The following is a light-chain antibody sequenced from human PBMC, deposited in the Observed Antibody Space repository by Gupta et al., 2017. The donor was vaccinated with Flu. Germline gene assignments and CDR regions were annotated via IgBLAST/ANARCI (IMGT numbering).Light chain of an antibody. V-gene: IGKV3-20*01. CDR1: LSVPGSK. Sequence: EIVLTQSPVTLCLSPGDRATLSCRASLSVPGSKVAWYQQKPGQAPKLLISGASRRTTGIPDRISGSGSGTGFSLTISRLEPEDSAVYYCQQYGGAPFTFGQGTKLEI. J-gene: IGKJ2*01. CDR3: QQYGGAPFT. CDR2: GAS.